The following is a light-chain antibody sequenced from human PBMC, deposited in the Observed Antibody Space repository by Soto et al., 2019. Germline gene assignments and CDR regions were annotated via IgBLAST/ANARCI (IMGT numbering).Light chain of an antibody. Sequence: DIQMTQSPSSLSASVGDRVTITCRASQSISSYLNWYQQKPGKAPKLLIYKASSLESGVPSRFSGSGSGTEFTLTISSLQPDDFATYYCQQYNSYSRTFGPGTTVDIK. CDR2: KAS. CDR1: QSISSY. V-gene: IGKV1-5*03. J-gene: IGKJ1*01. CDR3: QQYNSYSRT.